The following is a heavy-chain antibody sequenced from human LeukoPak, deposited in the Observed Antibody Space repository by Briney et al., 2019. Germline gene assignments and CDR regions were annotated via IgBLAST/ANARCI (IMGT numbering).Heavy chain of an antibody. Sequence: ASVKVSCKASGGTFSSYTFNWVRQAPGQGLEWMGGIIAIFSSANYAQKFQGRVTITADESTSTVYLELSSLRSEDTAVYYCARDRSSSWDYWGQGTLVTVSS. J-gene: IGHJ4*02. D-gene: IGHD6-13*01. V-gene: IGHV1-69*13. CDR1: GGTFSSYT. CDR3: ARDRSSSWDY. CDR2: IIAIFSSA.